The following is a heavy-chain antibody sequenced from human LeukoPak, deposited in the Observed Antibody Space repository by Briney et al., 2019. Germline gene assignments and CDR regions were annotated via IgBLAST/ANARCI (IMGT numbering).Heavy chain of an antibody. D-gene: IGHD2-15*01. CDR2: IKQDGSEK. CDR3: ARVGGHCSGGSCYSPSPNFDY. Sequence: GGSLRLSCVASGFSFSNSAMSWVRQAPGKGLEWVANIKQDGSEKYYVDSVKGRFTISRDNAKNSLCLQMNSLRVEDTAVYYCARVGGHCSGGSCYSPSPNFDYWGQGTLVTVSS. CDR1: GFSFSNSA. V-gene: IGHV3-7*01. J-gene: IGHJ4*02.